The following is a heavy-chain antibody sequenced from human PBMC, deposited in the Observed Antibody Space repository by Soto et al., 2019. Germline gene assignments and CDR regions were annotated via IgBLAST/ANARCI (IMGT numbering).Heavy chain of an antibody. J-gene: IGHJ3*02. CDR1: GFTVSSNY. CDR3: ARGTAAADAFDI. Sequence: GGSLRLSCAASGFTVSSNYMSWVRQDPGKGLEWVSVIYSGGSTYYADSVKGRFTISRDNSKNTLYLQMNSLRAEDTAVYYCARGTAAADAFDIWGQGTMVTVSS. V-gene: IGHV3-53*01. CDR2: IYSGGST. D-gene: IGHD6-13*01.